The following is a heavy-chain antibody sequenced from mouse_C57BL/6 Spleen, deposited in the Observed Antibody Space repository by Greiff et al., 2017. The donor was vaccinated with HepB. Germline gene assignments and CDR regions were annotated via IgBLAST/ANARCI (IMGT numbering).Heavy chain of an antibody. Sequence: EVKLQESGGGLVKPGGSLKLSCAASGFTFSSYAMSWVRQTPEKRLEWVATISDGGSYTYYPDNVKGRFTISRDNAKNNLYLQMSHLKSEDTAMYDCARGGGRGGYFDVWGTGTTVTVSS. J-gene: IGHJ1*03. CDR3: ARGGGRGGYFDV. CDR2: ISDGGSYT. V-gene: IGHV5-4*03. CDR1: GFTFSSYA. D-gene: IGHD3-3*01.